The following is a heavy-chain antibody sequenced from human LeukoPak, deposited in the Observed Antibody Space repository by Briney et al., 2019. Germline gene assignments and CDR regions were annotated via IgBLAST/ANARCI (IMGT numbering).Heavy chain of an antibody. CDR1: GYTFTSYD. CDR2: MNPNSGNT. D-gene: IGHD1-26*01. V-gene: IGHV1-8*03. CDR3: ARQGRLYDGSYYVGY. J-gene: IGHJ4*02. Sequence: ASAKVSCKASGYTFTSYDINWVRQATGQGLEWMGWMNPNSGNTGYAQKFQGRVTITRNTSISTAYMELSSLRSEDTAVYYCARQGRLYDGSYYVGYWGQGTLVTVSS.